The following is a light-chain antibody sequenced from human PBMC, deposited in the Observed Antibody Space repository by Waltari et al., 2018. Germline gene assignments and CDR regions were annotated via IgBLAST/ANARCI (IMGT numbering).Light chain of an antibody. V-gene: IGKV1-39*01. J-gene: IGKJ2*01. Sequence: DIQMTQSPSSLSASVGDRVTITCRASQRISSYLNWYQQQPGKAPKLLIYAASSLQSGVPSRFSGSGSGTDFTLTISSLQPEDFATYYCQQSYSTPRVTFGQGTKLEIK. CDR2: AAS. CDR3: QQSYSTPRVT. CDR1: QRISSY.